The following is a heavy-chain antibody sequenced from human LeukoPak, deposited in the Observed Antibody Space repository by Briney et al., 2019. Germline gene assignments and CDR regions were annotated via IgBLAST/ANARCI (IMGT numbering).Heavy chain of an antibody. Sequence: SETLSLTCSVSGGSIRSYYWNWMRQSPGKGLEWIGYIYASGSTNYNLSLKSRVTISVDTSKNQFSLRLSSVTAADTAVYYCARGVRGWSGTSGYYYMDVWGRGTTVTVSS. CDR1: GGSIRSYY. V-gene: IGHV4-4*09. D-gene: IGHD3/OR15-3a*01. CDR2: IYASGST. J-gene: IGHJ6*03. CDR3: ARGVRGWSGTSGYYYMDV.